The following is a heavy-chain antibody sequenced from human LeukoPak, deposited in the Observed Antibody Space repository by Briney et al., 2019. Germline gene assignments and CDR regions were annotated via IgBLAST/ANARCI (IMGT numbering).Heavy chain of an antibody. Sequence: GGSLRLSCAASGFTFSSYWMHWVRHAPGKGLVWVSRINSDGSSTSYADSVKGRFTISRDNAKNTLYLQMNSLRAEDTAVYYCAKNSRITYCGGDCPYYFDYWGQGTLVTVSS. CDR2: INSDGSST. CDR3: AKNSRITYCGGDCPYYFDY. CDR1: GFTFSSYW. J-gene: IGHJ4*02. D-gene: IGHD2-21*02. V-gene: IGHV3-74*01.